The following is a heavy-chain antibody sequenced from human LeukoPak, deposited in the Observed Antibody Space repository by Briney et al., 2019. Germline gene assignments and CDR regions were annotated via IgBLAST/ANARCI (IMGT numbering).Heavy chain of an antibody. V-gene: IGHV3-23*01. Sequence: GGSLRLSCAASGFTFSSYAMSWVRQAPGKGLECISGFSGSGGSTYYADSVKGRFTISRDNSKNTLYLQMNSLRAEDTAVYYCAKNGDRGAYCTGGTCYPYFYYYMDVWGKGTTVTI. CDR1: GFTFSSYA. CDR3: AKNGDRGAYCTGGTCYPYFYYYMDV. J-gene: IGHJ6*03. CDR2: FSGSGGST. D-gene: IGHD2-15*01.